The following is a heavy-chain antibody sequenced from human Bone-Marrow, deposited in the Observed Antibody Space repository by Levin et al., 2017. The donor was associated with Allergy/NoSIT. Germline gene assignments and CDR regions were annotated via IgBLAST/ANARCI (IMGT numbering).Heavy chain of an antibody. CDR2: IFYSGTT. CDR1: GGSINSHY. J-gene: IGHJ5*02. Sequence: PSETLSLICIVSGGSINSHYWSWIRQPPGKGLEWIGYIFYSGTTNYNPSLKSRVTISVDTSKKQFSLNLSSVTAADTAVYYCARGGSDSGYYVWFDTWGQGTLVTVSS. CDR3: ARGGSDSGYYVWFDT. V-gene: IGHV4-59*11. D-gene: IGHD4-17*01.